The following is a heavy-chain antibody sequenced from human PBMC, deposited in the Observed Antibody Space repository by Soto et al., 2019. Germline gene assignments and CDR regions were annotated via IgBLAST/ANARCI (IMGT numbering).Heavy chain of an antibody. CDR1: EGTFNSYT. Sequence: QVQLVQSGAEVKKPGSSVKVSCTASEGTFNSYTISWVRQAPGQGLEWMGRVVPILGMADFARKFQGRVMITADKSTSTASMVLSSLRSDDTAVYYCATNYGSGSTHFAYWGQGTLVTVSS. D-gene: IGHD3-10*01. CDR3: ATNYGSGSTHFAY. J-gene: IGHJ4*02. V-gene: IGHV1-69*02. CDR2: VVPILGMA.